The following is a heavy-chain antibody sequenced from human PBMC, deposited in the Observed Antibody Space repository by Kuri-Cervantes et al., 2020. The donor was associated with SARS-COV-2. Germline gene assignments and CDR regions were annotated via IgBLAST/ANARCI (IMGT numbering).Heavy chain of an antibody. CDR1: GYTFTSYG. V-gene: IGHV1-24*01. Sequence: ASVKVSCKASGYTFTSYGISWVRQAPGKGLEWMGGFDPEDGETIYAQKFQGRVTMTEDTSTDTAYMELSSLRSEDTAVYYCYCAPKEGFDSWGQGTLVTVSS. D-gene: IGHD2-21*01. J-gene: IGHJ4*02. CDR2: FDPEDGET. CDR3: YCAPKEGFDS.